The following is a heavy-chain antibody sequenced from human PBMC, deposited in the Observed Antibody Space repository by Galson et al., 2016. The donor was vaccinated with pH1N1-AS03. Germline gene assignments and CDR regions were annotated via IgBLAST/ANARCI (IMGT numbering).Heavy chain of an antibody. Sequence: SLRLSCAASGFTFGDYYMSWIRQAPGKGLEWISCITSSGGSGSTIYYADSVKGRFTISRDNAKNSLYLQMNRLRADDTAVYFCARGWYDIWTGYLVDPFDYWGQGALVTVSS. J-gene: IGHJ4*02. D-gene: IGHD3-9*01. V-gene: IGHV3-11*01. CDR2: ITSSGGSGSTI. CDR1: GFTFGDYY. CDR3: ARGWYDIWTGYLVDPFDY.